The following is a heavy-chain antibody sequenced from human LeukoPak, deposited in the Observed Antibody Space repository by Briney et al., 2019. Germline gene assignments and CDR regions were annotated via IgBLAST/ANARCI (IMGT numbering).Heavy chain of an antibody. CDR2: IYYSGST. Sequence: LSLTCAVYGGSFSGYYWSWIRQHPGKGLEWIGYIYYSGSTYYNPSLKSRVTISVDTSKNQFSLKLSSVTAADTAVYYCARVSPHYDFWSGYLDYWGQGTLVTVSS. CDR3: ARVSPHYDFWSGYLDY. CDR1: GGSFSGYY. V-gene: IGHV4-31*11. J-gene: IGHJ4*02. D-gene: IGHD3-3*01.